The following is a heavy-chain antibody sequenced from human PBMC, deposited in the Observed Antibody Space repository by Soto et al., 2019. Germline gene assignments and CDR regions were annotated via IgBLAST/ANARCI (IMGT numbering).Heavy chain of an antibody. CDR3: ARSYSGSPDY. V-gene: IGHV1-2*02. Sequence: QVPLVQSGAEVKKPGASVKVSCKPSGYTFINYYLEWVRQAPGQGLEWMGWINPNSGDTNYARKFQGRVTMTRDTSISTAYMELTRLTSDDTAVYYCARSYSGSPDYWGQGTLVTVSS. CDR1: GYTFINYY. D-gene: IGHD1-26*01. J-gene: IGHJ4*02. CDR2: INPNSGDT.